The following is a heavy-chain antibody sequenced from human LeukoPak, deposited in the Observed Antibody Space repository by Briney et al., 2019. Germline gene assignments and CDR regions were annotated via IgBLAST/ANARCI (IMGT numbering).Heavy chain of an antibody. J-gene: IGHJ4*02. Sequence: PSETLSLTCTVSGGSVSTYYWSWIRQPAGKGLEWIGRIYTSGSTNYNPSLKSRVTISVDTSKNQFSLKLSSVTAADTAVYYCARDGGEMATITGFDYWGQGTLVTVSS. D-gene: IGHD5-24*01. CDR1: GGSVSTYY. V-gene: IGHV4-4*07. CDR3: ARDGGEMATITGFDY. CDR2: IYTSGST.